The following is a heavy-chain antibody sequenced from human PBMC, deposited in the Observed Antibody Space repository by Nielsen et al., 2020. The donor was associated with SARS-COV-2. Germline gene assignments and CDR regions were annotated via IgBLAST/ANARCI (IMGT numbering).Heavy chain of an antibody. V-gene: IGHV3-30*04. D-gene: IGHD2-15*01. CDR1: GFTFRRSA. Sequence: GGSLRLSCAASGFTFRRSAMHWVRQAPGKGLEWVAIISYDGNNKYADSVKGRFTISRDNSKNTLDLRMSSLRAEDTAVYFCARFSRIVEVVGLTYPDVFDIWGQGTMVTVSS. CDR2: ISYDGNNK. J-gene: IGHJ3*02. CDR3: ARFSRIVEVVGLTYPDVFDI.